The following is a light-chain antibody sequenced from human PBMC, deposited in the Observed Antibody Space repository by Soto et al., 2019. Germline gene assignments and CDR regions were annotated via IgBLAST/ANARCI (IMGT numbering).Light chain of an antibody. J-gene: IGKJ4*01. Sequence: DIQMTQSPSSVSAAVGDRVTITCRASQGINKWLAWYQQKPGKAPQLLISAASTLRSGVPSRFSGSGSGTDFILTISCLQSEDFATYYCQQYYSFPRTFGGGTKVEIK. CDR1: QGINKW. CDR2: AAS. CDR3: QQYYSFPRT. V-gene: IGKV1-12*01.